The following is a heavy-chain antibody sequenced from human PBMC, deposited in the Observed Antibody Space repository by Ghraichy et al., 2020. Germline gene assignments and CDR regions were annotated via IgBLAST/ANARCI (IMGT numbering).Heavy chain of an antibody. CDR2: IKQDGSEK. V-gene: IGHV3-7*02. CDR1: GFTFSIYW. D-gene: IGHD3-9*01. CDR3: ARVNLPRDMRGAMDV. Sequence: GGSLRLSCAVSGFTFSIYWMTWVRQAPGKGLEWVANIKQDGSEKYYVDSVKGRFTISRDNAKNSLYLQMNSLRAEDTAVYYCARVNLPRDMRGAMDVWGQGTTVTVSS. J-gene: IGHJ6*02.